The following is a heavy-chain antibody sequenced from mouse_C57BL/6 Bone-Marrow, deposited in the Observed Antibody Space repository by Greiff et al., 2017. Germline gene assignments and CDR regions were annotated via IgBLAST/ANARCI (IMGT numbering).Heavy chain of an antibody. V-gene: IGHV1-7*01. D-gene: IGHD1-1*01. Sequence: QVQLQQSGAELAKPGASVKLSCKASGYTFTSYWMHWVKQRPGQGLEWIGYINPSSGYTKYNQKFKDKATLTADKSSSTAYMQLSSLTYEDSAVYYCARDCCGSGCAMDFWGQGTSVTVSS. CDR2: INPSSGYT. CDR3: ARDCCGSGCAMDF. J-gene: IGHJ4*01. CDR1: GYTFTSYW.